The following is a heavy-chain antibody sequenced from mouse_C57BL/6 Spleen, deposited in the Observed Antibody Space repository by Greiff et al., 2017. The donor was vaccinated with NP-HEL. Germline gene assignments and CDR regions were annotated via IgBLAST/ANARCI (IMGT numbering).Heavy chain of an antibody. D-gene: IGHD2-4*01. CDR3: ARRYDYDSAMDY. CDR2: IYPGDGDT. Sequence: VQLQQSGPELVKPGASVKISCKASGYAFSSSWMNWVKQRPGKGLEWIGRIYPGDGDTNYNGKFKGKATLTADKSSSTAYMQLSSLTSEDSAVYFCARRYDYDSAMDYWGQGTSVTVSS. CDR1: GYAFSSSW. J-gene: IGHJ4*01. V-gene: IGHV1-82*01.